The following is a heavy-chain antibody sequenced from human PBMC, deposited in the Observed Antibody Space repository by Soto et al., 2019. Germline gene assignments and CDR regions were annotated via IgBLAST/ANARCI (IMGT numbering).Heavy chain of an antibody. CDR2: IYYSGST. D-gene: IGHD4-17*01. J-gene: IGHJ4*02. V-gene: IGHV4-59*08. Sequence: PSETLSLTCTVSGGSISSYYWSWIRQPPGKGLEWIGYIYYSGSTNYNPSLKSRVTISVDTSKNQFSLKLSSVTAADTAVYYCARQFYGDHFDYWGQGTLVTVS. CDR1: GGSISSYY. CDR3: ARQFYGDHFDY.